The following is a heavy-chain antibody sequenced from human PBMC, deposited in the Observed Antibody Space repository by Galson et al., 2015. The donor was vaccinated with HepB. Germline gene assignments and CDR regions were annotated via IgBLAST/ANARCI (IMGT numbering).Heavy chain of an antibody. CDR1: GFNLRDYN. J-gene: IGHJ6*03. D-gene: IGHD5-12*01. V-gene: IGHV3-48*02. CDR2: ISSGSRII. CDR3: VRERGYSGYSYFYYLDV. Sequence: SLRLSCAASGFNLRDYNMNWVRQVPGKGLEWISYISSGSRIIYYADSVKGRFTISRDNAKSSQYIQMNSLRDEDTAVYYCVRERGYSGYSYFYYLDVWGKGTTVTVSS.